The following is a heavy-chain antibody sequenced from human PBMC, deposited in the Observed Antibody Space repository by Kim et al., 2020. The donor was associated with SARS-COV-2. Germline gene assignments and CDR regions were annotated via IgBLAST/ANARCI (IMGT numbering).Heavy chain of an antibody. V-gene: IGHV1-46*01. Sequence: TIYAQEFKGRVTITRDTSTSAVYMDLSSLTSEDTAVYYCAKEDTAMDAWGQGTLVTVSS. D-gene: IGHD5-18*01. CDR2: T. CDR3: AKEDTAMDA. J-gene: IGHJ5*02.